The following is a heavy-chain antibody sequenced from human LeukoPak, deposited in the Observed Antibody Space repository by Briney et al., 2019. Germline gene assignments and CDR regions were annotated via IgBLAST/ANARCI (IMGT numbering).Heavy chain of an antibody. CDR2: ISGSGGST. CDR3: ARDPGLHPDYFDY. J-gene: IGHJ4*02. CDR1: GFTFSSYA. Sequence: GGSLRLSCAASGFTFSSYAMSWVRQAPGKGLEWVSAISGSGGSTYYADSVKGRFTISRDNSKNTLYLQMNSLRAEDTAVYYCARDPGLHPDYFDYWGQGTLVTVSS. V-gene: IGHV3-23*01.